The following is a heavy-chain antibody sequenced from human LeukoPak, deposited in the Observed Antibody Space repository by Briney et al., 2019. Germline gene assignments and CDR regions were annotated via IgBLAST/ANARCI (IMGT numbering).Heavy chain of an antibody. V-gene: IGHV1-8*01. CDR3: ARRHGRCSDGSCYYPDC. Sequence: ASVKVSCKASGYTFTSYDINWVRQAPGQGLEWMGWMNPNSGNTGYAQKFQGRVTMTRNSSITTAYMELSSLRSEDTAVYYCARRHGRCSDGSCYYPDCWGQGTLVTVSS. J-gene: IGHJ4*02. D-gene: IGHD2-15*01. CDR1: GYTFTSYD. CDR2: MNPNSGNT.